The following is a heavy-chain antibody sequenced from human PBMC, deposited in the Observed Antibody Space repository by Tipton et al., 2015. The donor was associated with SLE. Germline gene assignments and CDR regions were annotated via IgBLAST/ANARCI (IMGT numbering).Heavy chain of an antibody. CDR3: ARGAGPITSFGNYYYYYYMDV. CDR1: GYTFTSYY. CDR2: INPSGGST. V-gene: IGHV1-46*01. J-gene: IGHJ6*03. Sequence: QSGAEVKKPGASVKVSCKASGYTFTSYYMHWVRQAPGQGLEWMGIINPSGGSTSYAQKFQGRLTMTRDTSTSTVYMELSSLRSEDTAVYYCARGAGPITSFGNYYYYYYMDVWGKGTTVTVSS. D-gene: IGHD3-16*01.